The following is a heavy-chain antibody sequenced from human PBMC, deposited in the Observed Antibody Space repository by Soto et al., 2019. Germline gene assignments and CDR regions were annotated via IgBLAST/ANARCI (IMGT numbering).Heavy chain of an antibody. J-gene: IGHJ4*02. V-gene: IGHV4-34*01. CDR2: INHSGST. Sequence: SETLSLTCAVYGGSFSGYYWSWIRQPPGKGLEWIGEINHSGSTNYNPSLKSRVTISVDTSKNQFSLKLSSVTAADTAVYYCARGLPLEQQLVRKGGENDYWGQGTLVTVSS. CDR1: GGSFSGYY. CDR3: ARGLPLEQQLVRKGGENDY. D-gene: IGHD6-13*01.